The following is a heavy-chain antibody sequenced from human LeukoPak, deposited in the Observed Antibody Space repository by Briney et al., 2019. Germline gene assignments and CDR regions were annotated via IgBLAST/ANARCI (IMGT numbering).Heavy chain of an antibody. Sequence: SGGSLRLSCAASGFTFSSYWMHWVRQAPGKGLEWVSRIMSDGSRTTYADSVKGRFTISRDNDKNTLYLQMSSLRAEDTAVYYCARSYYGSGSYSQSDCWGQGTLVTVS. V-gene: IGHV3-74*03. J-gene: IGHJ4*02. CDR2: IMSDGSRT. D-gene: IGHD3-10*01. CDR3: ARSYYGSGSYSQSDC. CDR1: GFTFSSYW.